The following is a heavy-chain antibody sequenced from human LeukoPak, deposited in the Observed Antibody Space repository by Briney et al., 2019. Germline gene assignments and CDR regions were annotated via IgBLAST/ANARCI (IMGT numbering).Heavy chain of an antibody. V-gene: IGHV1-69*06. D-gene: IGHD4-17*01. Sequence: ASVKVSCTASGYTFTSYGISWVRHAPGQGLEWMVGIIPIFGTANYAQPFQGRVTITADKSTSTAYMELSSLRSDDTAVYYCARDEDYGIFVNVDYWGQGTLVTVSS. CDR3: ARDEDYGIFVNVDY. CDR2: IIPIFGTA. CDR1: GYTFTSYG. J-gene: IGHJ4*02.